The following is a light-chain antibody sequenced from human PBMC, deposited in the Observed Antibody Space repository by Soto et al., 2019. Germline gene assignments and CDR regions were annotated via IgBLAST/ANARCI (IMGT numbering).Light chain of an antibody. J-gene: IGKJ3*01. Sequence: DIVMTQSPDSLAVSLGERATINCKSSQSVLYSSNHKNYLAWYQQKPGQPPKLLIYWASTREAGVPARFSGSGSATDFTLTISSLEVTDVEVYYCQHYYSTPFTFGPGTKVDSK. V-gene: IGKV4-1*01. CDR1: QSVLYSSNHKNY. CDR3: QHYYSTPFT. CDR2: WAS.